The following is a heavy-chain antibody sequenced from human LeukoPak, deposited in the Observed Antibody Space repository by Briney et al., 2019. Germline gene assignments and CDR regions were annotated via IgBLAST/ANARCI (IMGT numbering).Heavy chain of an antibody. CDR2: IIPMLGEP. CDR1: GGTFSSYA. CDR3: ARSGGCTSDQCYVFAFDI. J-gene: IGHJ3*02. D-gene: IGHD2-8*02. Sequence: ASVKVSCKASGGTFSSYAISWVRQAPGQGLEWMGRIIPMLGEPDYAQEFQGRVTITADTSTSTAYMELSSLRSEDTALYYCARSGGCTSDQCYVFAFDIWGQGTMVTVSS. V-gene: IGHV1-69*04.